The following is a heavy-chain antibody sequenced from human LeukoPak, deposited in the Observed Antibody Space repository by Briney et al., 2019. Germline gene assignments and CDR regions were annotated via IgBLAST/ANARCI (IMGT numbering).Heavy chain of an antibody. Sequence: PGGSLRLSCAASGFTFDDYGMSWVRQAPGKGLEWVSGINWNGGRTGYADSVKGRFTISRDNAKNSLYLQMNSLRAEDTALYYCARDGASGYGSGSYYSDYFDYWGQGTLVTVSS. D-gene: IGHD3-10*01. CDR2: INWNGGRT. CDR1: GFTFDDYG. J-gene: IGHJ4*02. V-gene: IGHV3-20*04. CDR3: ARDGASGYGSGSYYSDYFDY.